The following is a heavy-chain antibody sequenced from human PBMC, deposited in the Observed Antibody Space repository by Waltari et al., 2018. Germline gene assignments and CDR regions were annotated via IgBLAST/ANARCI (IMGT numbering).Heavy chain of an antibody. Sequence: QVQLVQSGAEVKKPGASVKVSCKASGYTFTSYAMHWVRQAPGQRLEWMGWINAGNGNTKYSQKFQGRVTITRDTSASTAYMELGSLRSEDTAVYYCARTYSSSWNSPGYWGQGTLVTVSS. J-gene: IGHJ4*02. V-gene: IGHV1-3*01. CDR2: INAGNGNT. D-gene: IGHD6-13*01. CDR1: GYTFTSYA. CDR3: ARTYSSSWNSPGY.